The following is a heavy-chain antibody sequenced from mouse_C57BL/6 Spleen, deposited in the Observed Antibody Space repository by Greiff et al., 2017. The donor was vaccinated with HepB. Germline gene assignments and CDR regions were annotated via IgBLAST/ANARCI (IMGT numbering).Heavy chain of an antibody. CDR2: INYDGSST. J-gene: IGHJ2*01. V-gene: IGHV5-16*01. D-gene: IGHD2-2*01. CDR3: ARALWLDYFDY. Sequence: EVKLQESEGGLVQPGSSMKLSCTASGFTFSDYYMAWVRQVPEKGLEWVANINYDGSSTYYLDSLKSRFIISRDNAKNILYLQMSSLKSEDTATYYCARALWLDYFDYWGQGTTLTVSS. CDR1: GFTFSDYY.